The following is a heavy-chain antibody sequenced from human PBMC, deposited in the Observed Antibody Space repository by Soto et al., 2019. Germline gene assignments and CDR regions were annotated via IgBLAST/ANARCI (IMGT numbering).Heavy chain of an antibody. D-gene: IGHD3-10*01. CDR3: ASRITMVRVAGRAPLYYYYYYGMDV. CDR1: AGSISSSSYY. CDR2: IYYSGCT. J-gene: IGHJ6*02. V-gene: IGHV4-39*01. Sequence: SETLSLTCTVSAGSISSSSYYWGWIRQPPGKRLEWIGSIYYSGCTYYTPSLKSRVTISVDTSKNQFSLKLSSVTAADTAVYYCASRITMVRVAGRAPLYYYYYYGMDVWGQGTTVTVSS.